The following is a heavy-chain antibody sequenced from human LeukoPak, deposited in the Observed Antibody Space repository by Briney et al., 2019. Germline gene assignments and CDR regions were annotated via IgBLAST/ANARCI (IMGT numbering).Heavy chain of an antibody. CDR2: IKQDGSEK. V-gene: IGHV3-7*01. D-gene: IGHD2-15*01. CDR3: ASGPLGYCSGGSCYSGDDAFDI. CDR1: GFTFSSYW. J-gene: IGHJ3*02. Sequence: GGSLRLSCAASGFTFSSYWMSWVRQAPGKGLEWVANIKQDGSEKYYVDSVKGRFTISRDNAKNSLYLQMNSLRAEDTAVYYCASGPLGYCSGGSCYSGDDAFDIWGQGTMVTVSS.